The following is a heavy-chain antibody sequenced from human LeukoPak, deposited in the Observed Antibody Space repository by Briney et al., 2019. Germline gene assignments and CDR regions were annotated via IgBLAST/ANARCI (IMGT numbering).Heavy chain of an antibody. CDR2: IYYSGST. V-gene: IGHV4-30-4*01. CDR1: GGSISSGDYY. D-gene: IGHD5-12*01. Sequence: PSQTLSLTCPVSGGSISSGDYYWSWIRQPPGKGLEWIGYIYYSGSTYYNPSLKSRVTISVDTSKNQFSLKLSSVTAADTAVYYCARDGGSGYDSGPFPNAFDIWGQGTMVTVSS. J-gene: IGHJ3*02. CDR3: ARDGGSGYDSGPFPNAFDI.